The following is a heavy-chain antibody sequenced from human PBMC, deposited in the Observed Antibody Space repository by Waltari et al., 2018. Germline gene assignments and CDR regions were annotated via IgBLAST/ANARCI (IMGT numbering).Heavy chain of an antibody. D-gene: IGHD4-17*01. CDR1: GFTFSGYH. V-gene: IGHV1-2*02. CDR3: ARGATTVTAPDYYAMDV. Sequence: QVQLVQSGAEVKKPGASVRVSCKASGFTFSGYHMHWVRQAPGQELEWMGWINANSGGTNDAQKFQGRVTMTRDTSISTAYMEVSRLRSDDTAVYYCARGATTVTAPDYYAMDVWGQGP. CDR2: INANSGGT. J-gene: IGHJ6*02.